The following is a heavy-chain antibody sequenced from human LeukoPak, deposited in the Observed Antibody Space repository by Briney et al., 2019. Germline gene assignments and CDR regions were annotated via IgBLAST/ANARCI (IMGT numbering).Heavy chain of an antibody. CDR3: ARAFPNWNYVSGFDY. J-gene: IGHJ4*02. Sequence: GGSLRLSCAASGFTFDDYGMSWVRQAPGKGLEWVSGINWNGGSTGYADSVKGRFTISRDNAKNSLYLQMNRLRAEDTALYYCARAFPNWNYVSGFDYWGQGTLVTVSS. V-gene: IGHV3-20*04. CDR1: GFTFDDYG. D-gene: IGHD1-7*01. CDR2: INWNGGST.